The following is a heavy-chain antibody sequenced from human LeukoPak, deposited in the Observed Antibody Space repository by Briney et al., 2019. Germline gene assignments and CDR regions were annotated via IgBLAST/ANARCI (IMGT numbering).Heavy chain of an antibody. Sequence: GGSLRLSCTASGFTFDDYAMHWVRQAPGKGLQWISSINWVGDTSSYADSVKGRFTVSRDNTKGSLYLHMHSQRSEDTALYYCAKDRQYGDYGGGDFFDSWGQGTLVTVSS. J-gene: IGHJ4*02. CDR3: AKDRQYGDYGGGDFFDS. CDR2: INWVGDTS. D-gene: IGHD4-17*01. CDR1: GFTFDDYA. V-gene: IGHV3-43D*03.